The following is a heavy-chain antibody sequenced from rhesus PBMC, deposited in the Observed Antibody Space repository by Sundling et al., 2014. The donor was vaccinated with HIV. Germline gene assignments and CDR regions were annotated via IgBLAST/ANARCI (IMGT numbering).Heavy chain of an antibody. CDR2: IYGSTTST. V-gene: IGHV4S10*01. D-gene: IGHD6-31*01. J-gene: IGHJ4*01. CDR3: ARELPGSGGFDY. Sequence: QVQLQESGPGLLKPSETLSLTCAVSGDSISESYRWSWIRQPPGKGLEWIGYIYGSTTSTNYNPSLRSRVTISKDTSKTQFSLKLTSMTAADTAVYFCARELPGSGGFDYWGQGVLVTVSS. CDR1: GDSISESYR.